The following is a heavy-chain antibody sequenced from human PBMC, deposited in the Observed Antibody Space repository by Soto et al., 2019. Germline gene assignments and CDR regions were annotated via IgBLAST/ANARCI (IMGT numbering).Heavy chain of an antibody. CDR2: ISYDGSNK. CDR3: AKGASILWWGGGRGDDHFDY. V-gene: IGHV3-30*18. J-gene: IGHJ4*02. Sequence: QVQLVESGGGVVQPGRSLRLSCAASGFTFSSYGMHWVRQAPGKGLEWVAVISYDGSNKYYADSVKGRFTISRDNSKNTLYQQMNSLRGGDRAVYYWAKGASILWWGGGRGDDHFDYWGQGTLVTVSS. D-gene: IGHD2-21*01. CDR1: GFTFSSYG.